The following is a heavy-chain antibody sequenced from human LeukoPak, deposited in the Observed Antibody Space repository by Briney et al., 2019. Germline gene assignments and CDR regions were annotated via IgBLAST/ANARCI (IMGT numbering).Heavy chain of an antibody. D-gene: IGHD1-26*01. V-gene: IGHV3-21*01. J-gene: IGHJ6*02. CDR1: GFTFSSYS. CDR2: ISSSSSYI. CDR3: AKDPEMYSGSYWIYYYGMDV. Sequence: PGGSLRLSCAASGFTFSSYSMNWVRQAPGKGLEWVSSISSSSSYIYYADSVKGRFTISRDNSKNTLYLQMNSLRAEDTAVYYCAKDPEMYSGSYWIYYYGMDVWGQGTTVTVSS.